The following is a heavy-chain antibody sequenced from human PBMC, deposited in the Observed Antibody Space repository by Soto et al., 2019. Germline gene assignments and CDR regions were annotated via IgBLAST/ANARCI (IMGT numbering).Heavy chain of an antibody. CDR3: ARVGSGWYYFDY. J-gene: IGHJ4*02. V-gene: IGHV4-34*01. D-gene: IGHD6-19*01. Sequence: SETLSLTCAVYGGSFSGYYWSWIRQPPGKGLEWIGEINHSGSTNYNPSLKSRVTISVDTSKNQFSLKLSSVTAADTAVYYCARVGSGWYYFDYWGQGTLVTVPS. CDR2: INHSGST. CDR1: GGSFSGYY.